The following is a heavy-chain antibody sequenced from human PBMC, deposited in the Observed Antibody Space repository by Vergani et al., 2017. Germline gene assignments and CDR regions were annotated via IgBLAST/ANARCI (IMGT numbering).Heavy chain of an antibody. Sequence: QVQLPQWGAGLLKPSETLSLTCTVSGGSISSGDYYWSWIRHPPGKGLEWIGYIYYSGSTYYNPSLKSRVTITVNTSKNQFSLKLSSVTAADTAVYYCARGNKNSDYWGQGTLVTVSS. CDR3: ARGNKNSDY. D-gene: IGHD2/OR15-2a*01. CDR1: GGSISSGDYY. J-gene: IGHJ4*02. V-gene: IGHV4-30-4*08. CDR2: IYYSGST.